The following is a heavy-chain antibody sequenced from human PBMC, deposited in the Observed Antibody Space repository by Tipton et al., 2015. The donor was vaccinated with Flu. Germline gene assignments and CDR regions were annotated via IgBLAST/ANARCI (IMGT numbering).Heavy chain of an antibody. Sequence: SLRLSCAASGFTFSSYAMSWVRQAPGKGLEWVSAISGSGGSTYYADSVKGRFTISRDNSKNTLYLQMNSLRAEDTAVYYCAKDPLIAVLPNWFFVLWGRGTRVTVAS. D-gene: IGHD6-19*01. J-gene: IGHJ2*01. CDR3: AKDPLIAVLPNWFFVL. CDR2: ISGSGGST. V-gene: IGHV3-23*01. CDR1: GFTFSSYA.